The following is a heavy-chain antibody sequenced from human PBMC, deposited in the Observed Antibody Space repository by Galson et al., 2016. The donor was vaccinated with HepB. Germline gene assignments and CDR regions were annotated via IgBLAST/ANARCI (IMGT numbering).Heavy chain of an antibody. J-gene: IGHJ4*02. CDR2: ISDSGANT. V-gene: IGHV3-23*01. D-gene: IGHD3-3*01. CDR3: ARFYDFWSGDTYFDH. CDR1: GFTFSSYA. Sequence: SLRLSCAASGFTFSSYAMSWVRQAPGKGLEWVSGISDSGANTYYAASVKGRFTISRDNSKNTVFVQMNSLRAEDTAIYYCARFYDFWSGDTYFDHWGQGTLVTVSS.